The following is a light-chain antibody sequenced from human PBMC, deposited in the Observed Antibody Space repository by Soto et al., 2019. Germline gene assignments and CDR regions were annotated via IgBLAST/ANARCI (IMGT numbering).Light chain of an antibody. V-gene: IGKV1-8*01. CDR3: QQYYSYPLT. Sequence: IQMTQSPSSLSASVGDRVTITRRASQGISSYLAWYQQKPGKAPKLLIYAASTLQSGVPSRFSGSGSGTDFTLTISCLQSEDFATYYCQQYYSYPLTFGQGTRLEIK. J-gene: IGKJ5*01. CDR2: AAS. CDR1: QGISSY.